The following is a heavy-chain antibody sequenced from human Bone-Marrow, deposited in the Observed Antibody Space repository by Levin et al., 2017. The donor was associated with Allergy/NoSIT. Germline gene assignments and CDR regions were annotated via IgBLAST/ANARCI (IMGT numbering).Heavy chain of an antibody. D-gene: IGHD6-19*01. V-gene: IGHV3-30*18. CDR2: ISYDGSNK. Sequence: GGSLRLSCAASGFTFSSYGMHWVRQAPGKGLEWVAVISYDGSNKYYADSVKGRFTISRDNSKNTLYLQMNSLRAEDTAVYYCAKDHHNLGSGWSAYYFDYWGQGTLVTVSS. CDR3: AKDHHNLGSGWSAYYFDY. J-gene: IGHJ4*02. CDR1: GFTFSSYG.